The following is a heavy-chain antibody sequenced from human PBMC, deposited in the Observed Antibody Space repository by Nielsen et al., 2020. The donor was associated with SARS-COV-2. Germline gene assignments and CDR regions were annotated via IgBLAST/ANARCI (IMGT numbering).Heavy chain of an antibody. CDR3: AKDIQSSGWYLGRYYYYGMDV. Sequence: WIRQPPGKGLEWVSLISGDGGSTYYADSVKGRFTISRDNSKNSLYLQMNSLRTEDTALYYCAKDIQSSGWYLGRYYYYGMDVWGQGTTVTVSS. CDR2: ISGDGGST. J-gene: IGHJ6*02. V-gene: IGHV3-43*02. D-gene: IGHD6-19*01.